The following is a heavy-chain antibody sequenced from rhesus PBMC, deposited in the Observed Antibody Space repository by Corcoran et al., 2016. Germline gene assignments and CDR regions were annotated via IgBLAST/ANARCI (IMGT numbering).Heavy chain of an antibody. J-gene: IGHJ5-1*01. CDR1: GGSFRSYW. Sequence: QVQLQESGPGLVKPSETLFLPCTVYGGSFRSYWWNWIRQPPGKGLEWIGENNGNSGTTNYNPSLQSRVTISKDVSRNQFSLKLTSVTAADTAVYYCTSPVRYRFDVWGPGVLVSVSS. CDR2: NNGNSGTT. CDR3: TSPVRYRFDV. V-gene: IGHV4-80*01.